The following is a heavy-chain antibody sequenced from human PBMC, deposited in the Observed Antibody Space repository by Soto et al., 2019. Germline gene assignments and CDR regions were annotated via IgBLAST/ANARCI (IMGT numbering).Heavy chain of an antibody. Sequence: EVQLVESGGGVVRPGGSLRLSCAASGFTFDDYGMSWVRQAPGKGLEWVPGINWNGGSTGYADSVKGRFTISRDNAKNYLYLQMSSLRAEDTALYYCARDGGKQQLVPIFDYWGQGTLVTVSS. D-gene: IGHD6-13*01. V-gene: IGHV3-20*04. CDR2: INWNGGST. CDR1: GFTFDDYG. CDR3: ARDGGKQQLVPIFDY. J-gene: IGHJ4*02.